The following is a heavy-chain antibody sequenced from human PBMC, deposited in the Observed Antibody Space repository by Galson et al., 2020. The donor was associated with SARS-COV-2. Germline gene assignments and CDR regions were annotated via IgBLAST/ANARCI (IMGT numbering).Heavy chain of an antibody. CDR2: ISGSGGST. CDR1: GFTFSSYA. J-gene: IGHJ6*02. CDR3: AKRDGGYYYYGMDV. V-gene: IGHV3-23*01. D-gene: IGHD3-10*01. Sequence: GGSLRLSCAASGFTFSSYAMSWVRQAPGKGLEWVSAISGSGGSTYYADSVKGRFTISRDNSKNTLYLQMNSLRAEDTAVYYCAKRDGGYYYYGMDVWGQGTTVTVSS.